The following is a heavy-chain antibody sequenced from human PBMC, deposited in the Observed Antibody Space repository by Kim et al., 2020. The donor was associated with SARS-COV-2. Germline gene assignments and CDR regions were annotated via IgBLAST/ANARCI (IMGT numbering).Heavy chain of an antibody. Sequence: GGSLRLSCAGSGFTFSSYSMNWVRQAPGKGLEWVSYISSGSSSIYYADSVKGRFTISRDNAKDSLFLQMNSLRAEDTAVYYCARTLQDIVLMLYAMPDYQYYGMDVWGQGTTVTVSS. CDR2: ISSGSSSI. CDR3: ARTLQDIVLMLYAMPDYQYYGMDV. CDR1: GFTFSSYS. J-gene: IGHJ6*02. D-gene: IGHD2-8*01. V-gene: IGHV3-48*01.